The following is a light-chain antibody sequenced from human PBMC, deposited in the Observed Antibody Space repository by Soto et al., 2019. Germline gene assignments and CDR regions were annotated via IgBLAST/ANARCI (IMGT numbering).Light chain of an antibody. CDR1: QSISSC. CDR3: QQGDSFPIT. V-gene: IGKV1-12*01. CDR2: AAS. J-gene: IGKJ5*01. Sequence: DIQMTQSPSSVSASVGDRVTITCRRSQSISSCLAWYQQKPGTVPKLLIYAASSLQSGVPSRFSGSGAGTEFTLTITSLQPEDFGTYYCQQGDSFPITFGQGTRLEIK.